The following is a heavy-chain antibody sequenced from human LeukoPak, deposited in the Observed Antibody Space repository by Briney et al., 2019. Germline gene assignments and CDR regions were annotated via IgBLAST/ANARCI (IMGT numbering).Heavy chain of an antibody. CDR3: ARDLYCTNGVCYEYYFDY. J-gene: IGHJ4*02. V-gene: IGHV1-2*04. D-gene: IGHD2-8*01. CDR1: GCTFNDYY. CDR2: INPNHGGT. Sequence: ASVTVSYKASGCTFNDYYMHWVRQAAGQGGEGMGWINPNHGGTNYPQKFQGWVTMTRDTSISTAYMELSRLRSDDTAVYYCARDLYCTNGVCYEYYFDYWGQGTMVTVPS.